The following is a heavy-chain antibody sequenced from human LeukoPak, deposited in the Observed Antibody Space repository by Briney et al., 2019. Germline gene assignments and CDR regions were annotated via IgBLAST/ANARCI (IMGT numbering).Heavy chain of an antibody. V-gene: IGHV1-69*05. CDR2: IIPIFGTA. Sequence: SVKVSCKASGRTFSSYSISWVRQAPGQGLEWMGGIIPIFGTANYAQKFQGRVTITTDESTSTAYMELSSLRSEDTAVYYCARGLQGYSSSFFNYWGQGTLVTVSS. D-gene: IGHD6-13*01. J-gene: IGHJ4*02. CDR1: GRTFSSYS. CDR3: ARGLQGYSSSFFNY.